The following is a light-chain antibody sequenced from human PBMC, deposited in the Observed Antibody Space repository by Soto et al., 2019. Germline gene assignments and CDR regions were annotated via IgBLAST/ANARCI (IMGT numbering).Light chain of an antibody. CDR2: EVT. J-gene: IGLJ2*01. Sequence: QSALSQPASVSGSPGQSITISCTGTSNDVGYYNYVSWYQQHPGQAPKLMISEVTTRPSGVSDRFSGSKSGNTASLTISRLQAEDEADYYCSSFAGSPVVFGGGTKLTVL. V-gene: IGLV2-14*01. CDR3: SSFAGSPVV. CDR1: SNDVGYYNY.